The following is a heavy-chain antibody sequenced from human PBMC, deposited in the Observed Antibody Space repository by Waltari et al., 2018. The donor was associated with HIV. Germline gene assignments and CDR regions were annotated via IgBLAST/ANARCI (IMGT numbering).Heavy chain of an antibody. Sequence: EVQLVESGGGLVQPGGSLRVSCAASGFTFSTYWMHWVRQAPGKGLAWVSRFNIDGNKTSYADSVKGRFTISRDNAKNTLYLQMNSLRVEDTAVYYCARENYYDSSGYYFRPGRTSDAFDIWGQGTMVTVSS. CDR1: GFTFSTYW. CDR2: FNIDGNKT. V-gene: IGHV3-74*01. CDR3: ARENYYDSSGYYFRPGRTSDAFDI. D-gene: IGHD3-22*01. J-gene: IGHJ3*02.